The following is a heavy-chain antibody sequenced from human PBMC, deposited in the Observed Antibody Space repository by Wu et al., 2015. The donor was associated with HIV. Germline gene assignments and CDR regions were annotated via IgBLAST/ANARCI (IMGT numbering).Heavy chain of an antibody. J-gene: IGHJ6*02. CDR1: GDGFTSYA. CDR2: INPLFGTT. Sequence: QVRLVQFGAEVKKPGSSVKVTCKASGDGFTSYAISWVRQAPGQGLEWMGGINPLFGTTKYAQNFQGRVTITTDEAKSIVYMELSSLRFDDTAVYYCARNTGSVATSLYSLGVWGQGTTVTVSS. V-gene: IGHV1-69*05. D-gene: IGHD6-19*01. CDR3: ARNTGSVATSLYSLGV.